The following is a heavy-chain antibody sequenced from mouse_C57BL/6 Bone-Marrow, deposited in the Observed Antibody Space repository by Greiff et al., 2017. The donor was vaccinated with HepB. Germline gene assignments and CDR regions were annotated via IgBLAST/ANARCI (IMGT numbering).Heavy chain of an antibody. V-gene: IGHV1-81*01. CDR2: IYPRSGNT. Sequence: QVQLQQSGAELARPGASVKLSCKASGYTFTSYGISWVKQRTGQGLEWIGEIYPRSGNTYYNEKFKGKATLTADKSSSTAYMELRSLTSEDSAVYFCARGGTTVEKESGCAYWGQGTLVTVSA. CDR3: ARGGTTVEKESGCAY. J-gene: IGHJ3*01. D-gene: IGHD1-1*01. CDR1: GYTFTSYG.